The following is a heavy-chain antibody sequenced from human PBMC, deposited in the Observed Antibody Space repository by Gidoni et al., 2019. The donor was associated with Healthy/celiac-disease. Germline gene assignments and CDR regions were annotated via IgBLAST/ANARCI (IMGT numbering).Heavy chain of an antibody. V-gene: IGHV3-23*01. Sequence: EVQLLESGGGLVQPGGSLSLSCAASGITFSSYAMRWVRQAPGEGLEWVSAISGSGGSTYYADSVKGRFTISRDNSKNTLYLQMNSLRAEDTAVYYCAKRAIGRGPVTKDFDYWGQGTLVTVSS. D-gene: IGHD4-17*01. J-gene: IGHJ4*02. CDR2: ISGSGGST. CDR3: AKRAIGRGPVTKDFDY. CDR1: GITFSSYA.